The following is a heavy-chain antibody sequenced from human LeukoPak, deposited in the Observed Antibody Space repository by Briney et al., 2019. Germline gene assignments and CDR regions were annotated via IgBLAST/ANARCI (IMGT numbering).Heavy chain of an antibody. D-gene: IGHD2-2*01. V-gene: IGHV4-61*02. CDR1: GGSISSGSYY. CDR3: ARLVPAAWDYYYYYMDV. J-gene: IGHJ6*03. CDR2: IHTSGST. Sequence: SETVSLTCTVSGGSISSGSYYWSWIRQPAGKGLEWIGRIHTSGSTNYNPSLKSRVTISVDPSKNQFSLKLSSVTAADTAVYYCARLVPAAWDYYYYYMDVWGKGTTVTVSS.